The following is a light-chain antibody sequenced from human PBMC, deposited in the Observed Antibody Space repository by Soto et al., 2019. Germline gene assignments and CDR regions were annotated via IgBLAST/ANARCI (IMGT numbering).Light chain of an antibody. Sequence: QSALTQPASVSGSPGQSITISCTGTSGDVGGYNFVSWYQQHPGKAPKLMIYEVSNRPSGVSNRFSGSKSGSTASLTISGLQAEDDADYYCSSYTSSSTLYVFXTGTKVAVL. V-gene: IGLV2-14*01. CDR2: EVS. J-gene: IGLJ1*01. CDR3: SSYTSSSTLYV. CDR1: SGDVGGYNF.